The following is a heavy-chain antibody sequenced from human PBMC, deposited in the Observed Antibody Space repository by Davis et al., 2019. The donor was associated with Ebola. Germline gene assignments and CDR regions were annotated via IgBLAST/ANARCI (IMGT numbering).Heavy chain of an antibody. D-gene: IGHD6-19*01. CDR3: ARVRGIAVAGSEYYGMDV. Sequence: SVKVSCKASGGTFSSYAISWVRQAPGQGLEWMGGIIPIFGTANYAQKFQGRVTITADKSTSTAYMELSSLRSEDTAVYYCARVRGIAVAGSEYYGMDVWGQGTTVTVSS. J-gene: IGHJ6*02. CDR2: IIPIFGTA. V-gene: IGHV1-69*06. CDR1: GGTFSSYA.